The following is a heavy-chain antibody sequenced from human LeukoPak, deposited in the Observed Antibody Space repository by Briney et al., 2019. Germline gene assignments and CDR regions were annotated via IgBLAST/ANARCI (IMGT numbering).Heavy chain of an antibody. CDR3: GRSIVGATYFDY. V-gene: IGHV3-53*01. CDR2: IYSGGST. Sequence: GGSLRLSCAASGFTVSSNYMSWVRQAPGKGLEWVSVIYSGGSTYYADSVKGRFTISRDNSKNTLYLQMNSLRAEDTAVYYCGRSIVGATYFDYWGQGTLVTVSS. J-gene: IGHJ4*02. CDR1: GFTVSSNY. D-gene: IGHD1-26*01.